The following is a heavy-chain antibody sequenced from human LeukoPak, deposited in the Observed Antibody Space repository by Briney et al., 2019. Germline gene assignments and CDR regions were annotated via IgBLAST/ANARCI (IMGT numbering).Heavy chain of an antibody. D-gene: IGHD4-23*01. V-gene: IGHV4-39*07. J-gene: IGHJ4*02. CDR1: GGSITTADNY. CDR3: ATYGGNSGPLFDY. CDR2: MFYDGTT. Sequence: SETLSLTCSVSGGSITTADNYWGWVRQSPGKGLEWIGSMFYDGTTFHSPSLKSRVTISVDTSKNQFSLKLSSVTAADTAVYYCATYGGNSGPLFDYWGQGTLVTVSS.